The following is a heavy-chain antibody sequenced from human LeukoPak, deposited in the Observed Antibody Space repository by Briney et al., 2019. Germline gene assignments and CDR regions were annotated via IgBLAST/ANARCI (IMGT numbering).Heavy chain of an antibody. CDR2: IYYSGST. V-gene: IGHV4-31*02. CDR3: ARAPPPYSPYYYYYGMDV. D-gene: IGHD5-12*01. Sequence: SWIRQHPGKGLEWIGYIYYSGSTYYNPSLKSRVTISVDTSKNQFSLKLSSVTAADTAVYYCARAPPPYSPYYYYYGMDVWGKGTTVTVSS. J-gene: IGHJ6*04.